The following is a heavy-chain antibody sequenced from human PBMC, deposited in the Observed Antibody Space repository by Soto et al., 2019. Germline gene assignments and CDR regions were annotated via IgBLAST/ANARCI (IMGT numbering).Heavy chain of an antibody. CDR3: ARDKGRSSSWPYAFDI. D-gene: IGHD6-13*01. CDR1: GYTFTSYG. CDR2: ISAYNGNT. J-gene: IGHJ3*02. V-gene: IGHV1-18*01. Sequence: ASVKVSCKASGYTFTSYGISWVRQAPGQGLEWMGWISAYNGNTNYAQKLQGRVTMTTDTSTSTAYMELRSLRSDDTAVYYCARDKGRSSSWPYAFDIWGQGTMVTVSS.